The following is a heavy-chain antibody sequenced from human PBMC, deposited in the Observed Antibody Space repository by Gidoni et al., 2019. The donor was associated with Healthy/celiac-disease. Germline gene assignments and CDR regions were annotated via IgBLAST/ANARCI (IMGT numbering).Heavy chain of an antibody. V-gene: IGHV4-34*01. Sequence: QVQLQQWGAGLLKPSETLSLTCAVYGGSFSGYYWSWIRPPQGKGLEWIGEINHSGRTNYNPSLKSRVTISVDTSKNQFSLKLSSVTAADTAVYYCARGGPETPFGYWGQGTLVTVSS. CDR2: INHSGRT. CDR3: ARGGPETPFGY. CDR1: GGSFSGYY. J-gene: IGHJ4*02.